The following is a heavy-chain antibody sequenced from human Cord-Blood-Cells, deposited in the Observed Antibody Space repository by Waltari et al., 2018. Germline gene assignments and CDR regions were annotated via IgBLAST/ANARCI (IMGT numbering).Heavy chain of an antibody. J-gene: IGHJ6*02. CDR3: ARDSTAAVADSYYYGMDV. CDR2: IIPIFGTA. D-gene: IGHD6-19*01. CDR1: GGTFSSYA. V-gene: IGHV1-69*01. Sequence: QVQLVHSGAEVKKPGSSVKVSCTASGGTFSSYAISWVRPPPGQGLGWMGGIIPIFGTANYAKKFQGRVTISADESTSTAYMELSSLRSEDTAVYYCARDSTAAVADSYYYGMDVWGQGTTVTVSS.